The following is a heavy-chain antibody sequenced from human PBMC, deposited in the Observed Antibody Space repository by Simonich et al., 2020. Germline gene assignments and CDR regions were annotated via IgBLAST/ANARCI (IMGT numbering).Heavy chain of an antibody. D-gene: IGHD1-1*01. CDR2: IYTVAAYT. CDR3: ARQLNDFDI. V-gene: IGHV5-51*01. J-gene: IGHJ3*02. CDR1: GYSFTSYW. Sequence: EVQLVQSGAEVKKPGESLKISCKGSGYSFTSYWIGWVRQMPGKGLEWYGTIYTVAAYTRYSPAFQGQVTIPAYKSSSTAYLQWSSLKSSDTAMYYCARQLNDFDIWGQGTMVTVSS.